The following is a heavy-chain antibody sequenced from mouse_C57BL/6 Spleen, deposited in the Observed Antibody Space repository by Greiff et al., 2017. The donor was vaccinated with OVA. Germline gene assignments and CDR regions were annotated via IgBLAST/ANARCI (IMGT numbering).Heavy chain of an antibody. Sequence: QVQLQQSGAELVKPGASVKMSCKASGYTFTSYWITWVKQRPGQGLEWIGDIYPGSGSTNYNEKFKSKATLTVDTSSSTAYMQLSSLTSEDSAVYYCARYYYYGSEGYFDVWGTGTTVTVSS. CDR1: GYTFTSYW. J-gene: IGHJ1*03. V-gene: IGHV1-55*01. CDR2: IYPGSGST. D-gene: IGHD1-1*01. CDR3: ARYYYYGSEGYFDV.